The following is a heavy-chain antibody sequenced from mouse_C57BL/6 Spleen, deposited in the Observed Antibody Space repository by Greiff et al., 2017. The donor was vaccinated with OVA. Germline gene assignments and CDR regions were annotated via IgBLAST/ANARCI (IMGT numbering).Heavy chain of an antibody. CDR3: AREVTTGFAY. Sequence: EVQLKESGPELVKPGASVKIPCKASGYTFTDYNMDWVKQSHGKSLEWIGDINPNNGGTIYNQKFKGKATLTVDKSSSTAYMELRSLTSEDTAVYYCAREVTTGFAYWGQGTLVTVSA. CDR1: GYTFTDYN. V-gene: IGHV1-18*01. D-gene: IGHD2-2*01. J-gene: IGHJ3*01. CDR2: INPNNGGT.